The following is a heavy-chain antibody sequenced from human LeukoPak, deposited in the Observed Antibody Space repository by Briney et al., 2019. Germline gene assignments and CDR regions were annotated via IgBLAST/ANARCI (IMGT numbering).Heavy chain of an antibody. Sequence: SETLSLTCTVSGGSISSSSYYWGWIRQPPGKGLEWIGGIYYSGSTYYNPSLKSRVTISVDTSKNQFSLKLSSVTAADTAVYYCARGVLLWFGELFDYYYYYMDVWGKGTTVTVSS. J-gene: IGHJ6*03. V-gene: IGHV4-39*07. CDR3: ARGVLLWFGELFDYYYYYMDV. CDR1: GGSISSSSYY. D-gene: IGHD3-10*01. CDR2: IYYSGST.